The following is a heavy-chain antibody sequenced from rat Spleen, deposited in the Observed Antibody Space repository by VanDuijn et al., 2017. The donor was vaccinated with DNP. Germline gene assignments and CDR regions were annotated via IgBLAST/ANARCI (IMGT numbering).Heavy chain of an antibody. J-gene: IGHJ2*01. D-gene: IGHD1-4*01. Sequence: EVQLVESGGGLVQPGRSLKLSCAASGFTFSDYYMAWVRQAPTKGLEGISSISYDGGSTYYGNSVKGRFTISRDNAKNTLYLQMNSLRSEDTATYYCARDGGTGITYYFDYWGQGVMVTVSS. CDR2: ISYDGGST. CDR3: ARDGGTGITYYFDY. CDR1: GFTFSDYY. V-gene: IGHV5-20*01.